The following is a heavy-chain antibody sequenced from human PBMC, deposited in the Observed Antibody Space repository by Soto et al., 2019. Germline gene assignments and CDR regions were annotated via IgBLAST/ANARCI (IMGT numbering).Heavy chain of an antibody. D-gene: IGHD3-16*02. V-gene: IGHV3-23*01. J-gene: IGHJ4*02. CDR1: GFTFRSQW. CDR2: ISGSGSSA. Sequence: GGSLRLSCAASGFTFRSQWMHWVRQAPGKGLEWVSGISGSGSSASYADFVKGRFTISRDNSKNTLYLQMNSLRAEDTAVYYCAKPPYDYIWGSYRLGFDYWGQGTLVTVSS. CDR3: AKPPYDYIWGSYRLGFDY.